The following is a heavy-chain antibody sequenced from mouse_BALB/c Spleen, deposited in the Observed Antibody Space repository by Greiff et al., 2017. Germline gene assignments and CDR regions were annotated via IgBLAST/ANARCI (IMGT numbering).Heavy chain of an antibody. CDR2: IYPGDGDT. J-gene: IGHJ4*01. V-gene: IGHV1-82*01. Sequence: VQLQQSGPELVKPGASVKISCKASGYAFSSSWMNWVKQRPGQGLEWIGRIYPGDGDTNYNGKFKGKATLTADKSSSTAYMQLSSLTSVDSAVYFCARDTTVVPPYAMDYWGQGTSVTVSS. D-gene: IGHD1-1*01. CDR3: ARDTTVVPPYAMDY. CDR1: GYAFSSSW.